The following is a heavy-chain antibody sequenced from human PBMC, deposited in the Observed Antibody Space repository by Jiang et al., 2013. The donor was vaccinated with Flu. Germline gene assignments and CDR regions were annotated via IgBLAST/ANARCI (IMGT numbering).Heavy chain of an antibody. D-gene: IGHD3-3*01. J-gene: IGHJ5*02. CDR3: ARGLTIFGIRYNWFDP. Sequence: PGLVKPSQTLSLTCTVSGGSISSGSYYWSWIRQPAGKGLEWIGRIYTSGSTNYNPSLKSRVTISVDTSKNQFSLKLSSVTAADTAVYYCARGLTIFGIRYNWFDPWGQGTLVTVSS. V-gene: IGHV4-61*02. CDR1: GGSISSGSYY. CDR2: IYTSGST.